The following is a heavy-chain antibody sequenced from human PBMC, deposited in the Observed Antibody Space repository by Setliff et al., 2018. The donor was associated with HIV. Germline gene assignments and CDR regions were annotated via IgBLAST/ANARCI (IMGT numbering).Heavy chain of an antibody. D-gene: IGHD3-10*01. V-gene: IGHV1-46*01. Sequence: ASVKVSCKASGYTFTNYYIHWVRQAPGQGLGWMGILSPSGGTISYPQKFPGRVTMTRNTSTNTVWMELSSLRSEDTAVYYCARVALPGITPLRHFDYWGQVTLVTVSS. CDR1: GYTFTNYY. CDR2: LSPSGGTI. CDR3: ARVALPGITPLRHFDY. J-gene: IGHJ4*02.